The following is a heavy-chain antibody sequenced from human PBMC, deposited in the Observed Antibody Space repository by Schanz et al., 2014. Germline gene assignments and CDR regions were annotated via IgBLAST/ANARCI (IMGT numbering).Heavy chain of an antibody. CDR2: IWSDGSTK. CDR1: GFTFSSYA. J-gene: IGHJ4*02. CDR3: ARGTDWNLHY. V-gene: IGHV3-33*08. Sequence: QVQLVESGGGLVKPGGSLRLSCAASGFTFSSYAMSWVRQAPGKGLEWVAVIWSDGSTKYYADSVKGRFTISRDSGQNSLYLQMNSLRAGDTAVYYCARGTDWNLHYWGQGALVTVAA. D-gene: IGHD1-1*01.